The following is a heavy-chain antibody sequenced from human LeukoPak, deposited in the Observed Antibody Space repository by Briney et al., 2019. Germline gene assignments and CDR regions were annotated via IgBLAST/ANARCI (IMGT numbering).Heavy chain of an antibody. CDR2: ISGSGGST. J-gene: IGHJ4*02. V-gene: IGHV3-23*01. CDR1: GITISYYA. Sequence: GGSLRLSCAASGITISYYAMSWVRQAPEKGLEWVSDISGSGGSTYYADSVKGRFTISRDNSKNTLYLQMNSLRAEDTAVYCCAKAYGDYVERFFDYWGQGTLVTVSS. D-gene: IGHD4-17*01. CDR3: AKAYGDYVERFFDY.